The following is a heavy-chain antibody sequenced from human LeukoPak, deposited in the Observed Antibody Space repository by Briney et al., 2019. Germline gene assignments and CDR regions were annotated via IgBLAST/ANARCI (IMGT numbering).Heavy chain of an antibody. V-gene: IGHV3-23*01. D-gene: IGHD1-26*01. J-gene: IGHJ2*01. Sequence: GGSLRLSCVASGFTFNTYGMSWVRQAPGKGLEWVSSISTSGDGTVYADSVKGRVTISRDNSKNTLYLQMNSLRAEDTAVYSCAKNLLGSGAYSWYFDLWGRGTLVTVSS. CDR1: GFTFNTYG. CDR2: ISTSGDGT. CDR3: AKNLLGSGAYSWYFDL.